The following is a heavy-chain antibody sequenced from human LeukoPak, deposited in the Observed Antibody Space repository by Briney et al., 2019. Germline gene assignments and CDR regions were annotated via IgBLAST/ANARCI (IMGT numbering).Heavy chain of an antibody. D-gene: IGHD4-17*01. Sequence: ASVKVSCRASGYTFTSYDINWVRQATGQGLEWMGWMNPNSGNTGYAQKFQGRVTMTRNTSISTAYMELSSLRSEDTAVYYCARELNYGDYVVYYGMDVWGQGTTVTVSS. CDR1: GYTFTSYD. V-gene: IGHV1-8*01. J-gene: IGHJ6*02. CDR3: ARELNYGDYVVYYGMDV. CDR2: MNPNSGNT.